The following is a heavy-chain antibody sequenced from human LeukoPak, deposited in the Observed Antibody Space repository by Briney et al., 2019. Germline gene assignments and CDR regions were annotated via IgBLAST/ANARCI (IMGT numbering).Heavy chain of an antibody. V-gene: IGHV1-2*02. Sequence: ASVKVSCKASGYTFTGYYMHWVRQAPGQGLEWMGWINPNSGGTNYAQKLQGRVTMTTDTSTSTAYMELRSLRSDDTAVYYCARGYDILTGQLGFDYWGQGTLVTVSS. J-gene: IGHJ4*02. CDR1: GYTFTGYY. CDR2: INPNSGGT. CDR3: ARGYDILTGQLGFDY. D-gene: IGHD3-9*01.